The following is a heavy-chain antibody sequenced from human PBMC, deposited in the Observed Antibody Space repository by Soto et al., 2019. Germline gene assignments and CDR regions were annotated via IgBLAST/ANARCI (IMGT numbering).Heavy chain of an antibody. Sequence: QVQLQESGPGLVKPSQTLSLTCTVSGGSISSGDYYWSWIRQPPGKGLEWIGYIYYSGSTYYNPSLKSRVTKTVDTSKNQFPLKLSSVTAADTAVYYCAREKSRGVVSPMYYFDYWGQGTLVTVSS. D-gene: IGHD2-15*01. CDR2: IYYSGST. J-gene: IGHJ4*02. CDR1: GGSISSGDYY. V-gene: IGHV4-30-4*01. CDR3: AREKSRGVVSPMYYFDY.